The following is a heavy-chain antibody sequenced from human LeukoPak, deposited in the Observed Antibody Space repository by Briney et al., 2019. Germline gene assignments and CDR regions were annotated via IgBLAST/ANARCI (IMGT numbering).Heavy chain of an antibody. CDR3: ARNVGGLRGFEY. V-gene: IGHV4-59*01. CDR2: VSYSGST. CDR1: GGSMSSYY. Sequence: PSKTLSLTCIVSGGSMSSYYWSWIRQPPGKGLEWIGYVSYSGSTNYNPSLKSRVTISVDTSKTQFSLKLSSVTAADTAVYYCARNVGGLRGFEYWGQGTLVTVSS. D-gene: IGHD3-10*01. J-gene: IGHJ4*02.